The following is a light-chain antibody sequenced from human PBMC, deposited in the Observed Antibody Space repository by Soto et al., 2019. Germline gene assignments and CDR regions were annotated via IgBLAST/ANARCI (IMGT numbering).Light chain of an antibody. CDR2: DAS. V-gene: IGKV3-11*01. CDR3: QQGSHWPPIT. Sequence: IVMTQARATLSVAPGARAAVSCRASQRLSSNLAWYQQKPGQAPRLLIYDASNRATGIPARFSGSGSGTDFTLTISSLEPEAFAVYYCQQGSHWPPITFGQGTRLEIK. J-gene: IGKJ5*01. CDR1: QRLSSN.